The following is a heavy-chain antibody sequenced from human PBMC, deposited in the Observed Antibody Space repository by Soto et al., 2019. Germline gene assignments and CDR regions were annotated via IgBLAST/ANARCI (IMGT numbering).Heavy chain of an antibody. CDR3: ARVPRSGGYYYWVVFDI. Sequence: ASVKVSCKASGYTFTSYAMHWVRQAPGQRLEWMGWINAGYGKAKYSQKFQGRVTITTDESTSTAYMELSSLRSEDTAVYYCARVPRSGGYYYWVVFDIWGQGTMVTVSS. J-gene: IGHJ3*02. D-gene: IGHD3-22*01. V-gene: IGHV1-3*01. CDR1: GYTFTSYA. CDR2: INAGYGKA.